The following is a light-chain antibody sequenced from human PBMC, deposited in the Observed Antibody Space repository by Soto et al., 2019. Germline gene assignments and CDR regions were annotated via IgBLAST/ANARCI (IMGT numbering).Light chain of an antibody. V-gene: IGKV3-20*01. Sequence: EIVLTQSPGTLSLSPGERATLSCRASQSIRGNYLAWYQQKPGQAPRLLIHGASNRATAIPDRFSGSGSGTDFTLTISRLEPEDFAVYYCQQYAGSPYTFGQGTKLDSK. CDR3: QQYAGSPYT. CDR1: QSIRGNY. J-gene: IGKJ2*01. CDR2: GAS.